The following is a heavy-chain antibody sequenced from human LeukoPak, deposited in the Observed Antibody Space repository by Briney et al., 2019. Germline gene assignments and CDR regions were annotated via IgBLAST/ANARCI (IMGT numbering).Heavy chain of an antibody. CDR1: GFTVSSNY. Sequence: GGSLRLSCAASGFTVSSNYMSWVRQAPGKGFEWVGNIKQDGSEKDYVDSLKGRFSLSRDNAKNSVSLQMSGLRVEDTAVYFCARIGYKSSSFDYWGRGTLVTVSS. D-gene: IGHD6-13*01. J-gene: IGHJ4*02. CDR2: IKQDGSEK. V-gene: IGHV3-7*01. CDR3: ARIGYKSSSFDY.